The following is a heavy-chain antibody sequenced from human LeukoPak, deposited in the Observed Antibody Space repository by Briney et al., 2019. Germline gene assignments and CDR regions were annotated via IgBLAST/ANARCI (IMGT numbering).Heavy chain of an antibody. J-gene: IGHJ4*02. Sequence: GGSLRLSCAASGFTFSDYYMSWIRQAPGKGLEWVSYISSSGSTIYYADSVKGRFTISRDNAKNSLYLQMNSLRAEDTAVYYCARDSPWFGELYRVSDYWGQGTLVTVSS. CDR1: GFTFSDYY. CDR2: ISSSGSTI. CDR3: ARDSPWFGELYRVSDY. V-gene: IGHV3-11*04. D-gene: IGHD3-10*01.